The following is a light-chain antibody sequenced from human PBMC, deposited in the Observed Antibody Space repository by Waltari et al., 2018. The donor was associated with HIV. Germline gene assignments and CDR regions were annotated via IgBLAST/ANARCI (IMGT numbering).Light chain of an antibody. CDR3: AAWTDSLRGVV. V-gene: IGLV1-47*01. Sequence: QSVLTQPPSASGTPGQRVTISCSGSSSNIGSFYVYWYQQLPGSAPKLLIYRSDQRPSGVPDRFSGSKSGSSASLAISGLRSEDEAEYYCAAWTDSLRGVVFGGGTKLSVL. J-gene: IGLJ3*02. CDR2: RSD. CDR1: SSNIGSFY.